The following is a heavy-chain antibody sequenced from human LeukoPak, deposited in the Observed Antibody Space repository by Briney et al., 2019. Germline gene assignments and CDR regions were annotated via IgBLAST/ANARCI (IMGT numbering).Heavy chain of an antibody. CDR3: ARFGAGPTYYDFWSGYSSFYFDY. D-gene: IGHD3-3*01. Sequence: ASETLSLTCTVSGGSTSSSNYYWGWIRQPPGKGLEWIGGIHYSGNTYYNPSLKSRVTISVDTSKNQFSLKLSSVTAADTAVYYCARFGAGPTYYDFWSGYSSFYFDYWGQGTLVTVSS. J-gene: IGHJ4*02. CDR2: IHYSGNT. V-gene: IGHV4-39*01. CDR1: GGSTSSSNYY.